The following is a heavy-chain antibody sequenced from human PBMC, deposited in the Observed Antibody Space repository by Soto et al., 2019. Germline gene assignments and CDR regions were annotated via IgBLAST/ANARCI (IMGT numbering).Heavy chain of an antibody. CDR1: ADTFTGYT. D-gene: IGHD3-10*01. Sequence: QVQLVQSGAEVKKPGSSVKVSCKASADTFTGYTVTWVRQAPGQGLEWVGRVIPILCASNFAQKFQGRVTISADKSTDTAYMVLTGLTSEDTAVYYCARSRGSYYSNFDSWGQGTLVTVSS. J-gene: IGHJ4*02. CDR3: ARSRGSYYSNFDS. CDR2: VIPILCAS. V-gene: IGHV1-69*08.